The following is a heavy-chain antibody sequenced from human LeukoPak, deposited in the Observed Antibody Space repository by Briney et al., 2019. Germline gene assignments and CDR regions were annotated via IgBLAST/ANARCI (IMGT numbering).Heavy chain of an antibody. CDR2: ISYDGSNK. V-gene: IGHV3-30*04. CDR1: GFTFSSYA. J-gene: IGHJ4*02. D-gene: IGHD5-18*01. Sequence: GGSLRLSCAASGFTFSSYAMHWVRQAPGKGLEWVAAISYDGSNKYYADSVKGRFTISRDNSKNTLYLQMNSLRAEDTAVYYCARVGGTAMALTYFDYWGQGTLVAVSP. CDR3: ARVGGTAMALTYFDY.